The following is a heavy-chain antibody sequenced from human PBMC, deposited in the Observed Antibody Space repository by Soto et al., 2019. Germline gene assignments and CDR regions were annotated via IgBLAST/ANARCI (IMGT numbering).Heavy chain of an antibody. Sequence: ASVKVSCKASGYTFTSYGISWVRQAPGQGLEWMGWISAYNGNTNYAQKLRGRVTMTTDTSTSTAYMELRSLRSDDTAVYYCARYCISTSCYSSPIYYYYGMDVWGQGTTVTVSS. CDR2: ISAYNGNT. J-gene: IGHJ6*02. CDR1: GYTFTSYG. CDR3: ARYCISTSCYSSPIYYYYGMDV. V-gene: IGHV1-18*01. D-gene: IGHD2-2*01.